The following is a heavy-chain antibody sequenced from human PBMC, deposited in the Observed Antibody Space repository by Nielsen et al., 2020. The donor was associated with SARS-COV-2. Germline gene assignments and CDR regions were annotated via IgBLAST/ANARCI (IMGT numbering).Heavy chain of an antibody. D-gene: IGHD2-21*02. V-gene: IGHV3-53*01. CDR3: ASANVVVTAIPVY. J-gene: IGHJ4*02. CDR2: IYSGGST. Sequence: GGSLRLSCAASGFTVSSNYMSWVRQAPGKGLEWVSVIYSGGSTYYADSVKGRFTISRDNSKNTLYLQMNSLRAEDTAVYYCASANVVVTAIPVYWGQGTLVTVSS. CDR1: GFTVSSNY.